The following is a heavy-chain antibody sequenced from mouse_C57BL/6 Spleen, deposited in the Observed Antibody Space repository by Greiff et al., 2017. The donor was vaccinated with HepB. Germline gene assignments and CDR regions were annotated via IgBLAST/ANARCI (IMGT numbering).Heavy chain of an antibody. CDR3: AKGNGKWDWYFDV. D-gene: IGHD2-1*01. CDR2: INPNNGGT. J-gene: IGHJ1*03. V-gene: IGHV1-22*01. CDR1: GYTFTDYN. Sequence: EVQLQQSGPELVKPGASVKMSCKASGYTFTDYNMHWVKQSHGKSLEWIGYINPNNGGTSCNQKFKGKATLTVNKSSSTAYMELRSLTSEDSAVYYCAKGNGKWDWYFDVWGTGTTVTVSS.